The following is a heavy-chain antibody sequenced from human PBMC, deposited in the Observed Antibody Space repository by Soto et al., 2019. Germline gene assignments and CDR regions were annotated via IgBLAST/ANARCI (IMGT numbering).Heavy chain of an antibody. J-gene: IGHJ4*02. CDR1: GFTFSGYW. V-gene: IGHV3-7*01. Sequence: PGGSLRLSCAASGFTFSGYWMSWVRQAPGKGLEWVANIKQDGSEKYYVDSVKGRFTISRDNAKKSLYLQMNSLRAEDTAVYYYARGEYQLPSYWGQGTLVTVSS. CDR2: IKQDGSEK. D-gene: IGHD2-2*01. CDR3: ARGEYQLPSY.